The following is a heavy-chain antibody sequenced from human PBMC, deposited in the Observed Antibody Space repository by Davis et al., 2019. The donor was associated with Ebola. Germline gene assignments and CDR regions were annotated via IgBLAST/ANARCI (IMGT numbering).Heavy chain of an antibody. Sequence: GESLKISCAASGFTFSSYSMNWVRQAPGKGLEWVSYIGSSSTTIYYADSVKGRFTISRDNAKNSLYLQMNSLRAEDTAVYYCARDPSFYGGNYYYYYGMDVWGQGTTVTVSS. D-gene: IGHD4-23*01. J-gene: IGHJ6*02. V-gene: IGHV3-48*01. CDR2: IGSSSTTI. CDR1: GFTFSSYS. CDR3: ARDPSFYGGNYYYYYGMDV.